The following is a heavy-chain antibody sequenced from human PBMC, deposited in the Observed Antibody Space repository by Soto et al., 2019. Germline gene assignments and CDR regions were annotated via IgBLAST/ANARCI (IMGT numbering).Heavy chain of an antibody. CDR3: ARVGFLESLLCPDF. J-gene: IGHJ3*01. Sequence: PGGSLRLSCAASGFTFSSYWMTWVRQAPGKGLEWVANIKQDGTEKHYVDSVKGRFTISRDDAKNSLYLQMDSLRAEDTVVYYCARVGFLESLLCPDFWGQGTMVTVSS. D-gene: IGHD3-3*01. CDR1: GFTFSSYW. V-gene: IGHV3-7*01. CDR2: IKQDGTEK.